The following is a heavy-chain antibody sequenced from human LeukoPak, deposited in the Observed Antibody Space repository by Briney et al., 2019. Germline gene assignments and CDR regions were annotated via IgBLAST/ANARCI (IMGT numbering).Heavy chain of an antibody. CDR2: INPSGGST. Sequence: ASVKVSCKASGYTFTSYYMHWVRQAPGQGLEWMGIINPSGGSTSYAQKFQGRVTMTRDTSTSTVYMGLSSLRSEDTAVYYCAKGEALLWFGESSTNDYWGQGTLVTVSS. CDR3: AKGEALLWFGESSTNDY. D-gene: IGHD3-10*01. V-gene: IGHV1-46*01. CDR1: GYTFTSYY. J-gene: IGHJ4*02.